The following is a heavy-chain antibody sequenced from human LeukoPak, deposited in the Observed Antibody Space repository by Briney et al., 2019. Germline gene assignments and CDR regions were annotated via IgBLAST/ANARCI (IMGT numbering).Heavy chain of an antibody. CDR2: IRYDGSNK. CDR1: AFTFSNYA. Sequence: GWSLRLSCAASAFTFSNYAMHWVHQAPGKVLEWVAFIRYDGSNKYYADSVKGRFAISRDNSKNTLYLQMNRLRAEDAVVYYCAKDTRGDYGWDFDYWGQGTLVTVSS. V-gene: IGHV3-30*02. CDR3: AKDTRGDYGWDFDY. J-gene: IGHJ4*02. D-gene: IGHD3-10*01.